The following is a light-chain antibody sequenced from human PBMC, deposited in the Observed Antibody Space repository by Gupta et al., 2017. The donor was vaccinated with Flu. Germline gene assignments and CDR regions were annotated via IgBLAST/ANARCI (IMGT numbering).Light chain of an antibody. V-gene: IGKV1-33*01. CDR1: QDISNY. J-gene: IGKJ4*01. CDR3: QQYDNLRLT. Sequence: DIQMTQSPSFLSASVGDRVTITCQASQDISNYLNWYQQKPEKAPKLLIYDASNLEIEVPSRFSGSGSGTDFSFTISSLQPEDIATYYCQQYDNLRLTFGGGTKVEIK. CDR2: DAS.